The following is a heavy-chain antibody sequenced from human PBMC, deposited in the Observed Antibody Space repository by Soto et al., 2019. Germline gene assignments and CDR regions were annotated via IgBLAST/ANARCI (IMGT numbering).Heavy chain of an antibody. V-gene: IGHV2-5*02. J-gene: IGHJ1*01. CDR2: IYWDDDK. CDR3: AHLYGGGYFQH. CDR1: GFSLSTSGVG. Sequence: QITLKESGPTLVKPTQTLTLTCTFSGFSLSTSGVGVGWIRQPPGKALEWLALIYWDDDKRYSPSLKSRLTITKASSKNPVVLTMTNMAPVDTATYSCAHLYGGGYFQHWGQGTLVTVSS. D-gene: IGHD4-17*01.